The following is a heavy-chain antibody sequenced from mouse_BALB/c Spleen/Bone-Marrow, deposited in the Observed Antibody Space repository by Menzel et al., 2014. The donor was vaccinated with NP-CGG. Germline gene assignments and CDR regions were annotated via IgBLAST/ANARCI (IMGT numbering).Heavy chain of an antibody. Sequence: EVKLEESGGGLVQTGGSRKLSCAASGSTFSSFGMHWVRQAPEKGLVFVAYIRRGSITIYYADTEKGRFIISRGNPKNTLFLQMTSLRTEDTTRYYCARGRRYYGMINGYYALDYWGQGTSVTISS. CDR3: ARGRRYYGMINGYYALDY. CDR2: IRRGSITI. CDR1: GSTFSSFG. V-gene: IGHV5-17*02. J-gene: IGHJ4*01. D-gene: IGHD1-1*01.